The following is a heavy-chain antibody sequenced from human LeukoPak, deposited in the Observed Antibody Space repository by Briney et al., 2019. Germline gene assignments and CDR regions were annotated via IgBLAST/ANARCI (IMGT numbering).Heavy chain of an antibody. CDR2: INHSGST. CDR3: ARVRGCSYGPDFPYYYYYGMDV. D-gene: IGHD5-18*01. J-gene: IGHJ6*02. V-gene: IGHV4-34*01. CDR1: GGSFSGYY. Sequence: SETLSLTCAGYGGSFSGYYWSWHRQPPGKGREWIGEINHSGSTNYNPSLKSRVTISVDTSKNQFSLKLSSVTAADAAVYYCARVRGCSYGPDFPYYYYYGMDVWGQGTTVTVSS.